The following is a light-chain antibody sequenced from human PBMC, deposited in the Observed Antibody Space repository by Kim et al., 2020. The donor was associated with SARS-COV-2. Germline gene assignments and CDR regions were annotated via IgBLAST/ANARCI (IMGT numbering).Light chain of an antibody. CDR3: MQGTHWPLFT. CDR2: KVS. CDR1: QSLEHDDGMTY. V-gene: IGKV2-30*02. Sequence: ASISCRSSQSLEHDDGMTYLSWFHQRPGQSPRRLIHKVSKRDCGVPARFSGWGSGADFTLRISRVEAEDVGIYYCMQGTHWPLFTFGPGTKVDIK. J-gene: IGKJ3*01.